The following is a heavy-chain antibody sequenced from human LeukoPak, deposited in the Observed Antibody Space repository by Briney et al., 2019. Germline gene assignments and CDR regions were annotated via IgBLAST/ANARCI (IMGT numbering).Heavy chain of an antibody. J-gene: IGHJ1*01. CDR1: GFTFSSYT. CDR2: ISSSSSHI. V-gene: IGHV3-21*01. Sequence: GGSLRLSCAASGFTFSSYTMNWVRQAPGKGLEYVSSISSSSSHIYYADSVKGRFTISRDNTRSSLYLQMNSLRAEDMAVYYCARGYCGGDCYGDWGQGTLVTVSS. D-gene: IGHD2-21*02. CDR3: ARGYCGGDCYGD.